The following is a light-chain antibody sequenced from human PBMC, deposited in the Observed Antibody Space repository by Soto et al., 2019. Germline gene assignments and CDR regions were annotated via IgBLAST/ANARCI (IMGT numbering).Light chain of an antibody. V-gene: IGKV3-20*01. CDR3: QQYGSSST. CDR2: GAS. CDR1: QSVSSSY. J-gene: IGKJ5*01. Sequence: EIVMTQSPATLSVSLGERATLSCRASQSVSSSYLAWYQQKPGQAPRLLIYGASSRPTGIPDRFSGSGSGTDFTLTISRLEPEDFAVYYCQQYGSSSTFGQGTRLENK.